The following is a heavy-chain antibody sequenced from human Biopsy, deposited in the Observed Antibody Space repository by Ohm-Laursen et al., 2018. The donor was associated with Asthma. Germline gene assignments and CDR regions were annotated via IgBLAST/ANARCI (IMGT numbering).Heavy chain of an antibody. CDR1: GGTFNTYV. J-gene: IGHJ4*02. V-gene: IGHV1-69*13. CDR3: ARKAGSCISRTCYSLDF. Sequence: SVKVSCKSLGGTFNTYVIGWVRQAPGQGLERMGGINSVFGTTTYPQKFQDRVTITADDSTSTVYMELSGLRSEDTAVYYCARKAGSCISRTCYSLDFWGQGTLVTVSS. D-gene: IGHD2-2*01. CDR2: INSVFGTT.